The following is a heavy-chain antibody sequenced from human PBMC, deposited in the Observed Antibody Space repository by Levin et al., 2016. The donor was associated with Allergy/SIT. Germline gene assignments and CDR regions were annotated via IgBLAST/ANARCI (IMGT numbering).Heavy chain of an antibody. J-gene: IGHJ5*02. Sequence: RQAPGKGLEWIGEINHSGSTNYNPSLKSRVTISVDTSKNQFSLKLSSVTAADTAVYYCARGDYDFWSGYSFNWFDPWGQGTLVTVSS. D-gene: IGHD3-3*01. CDR2: INHSGST. V-gene: IGHV4-34*01. CDR3: ARGDYDFWSGYSFNWFDP.